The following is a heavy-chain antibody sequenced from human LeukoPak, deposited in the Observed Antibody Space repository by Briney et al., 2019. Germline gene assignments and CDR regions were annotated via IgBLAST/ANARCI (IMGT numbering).Heavy chain of an antibody. D-gene: IGHD1-26*01. CDR2: ISYDGSNK. J-gene: IGHJ4*02. CDR1: GFTFSSYA. V-gene: IGHV3-30-3*01. Sequence: PGGSLRLSCAASGFTFSSYAMHWVRQAPGKGLEWVAVISYDGSNKYYADSVKGRFTISRDNSKNTLYLQMNSLRAEDTAVYYCARAIGGSYHLLDYWGQGTLVTVSS. CDR3: ARAIGGSYHLLDY.